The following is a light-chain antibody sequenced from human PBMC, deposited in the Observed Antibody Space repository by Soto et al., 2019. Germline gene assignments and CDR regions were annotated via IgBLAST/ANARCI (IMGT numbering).Light chain of an antibody. CDR1: QEISNY. Sequence: DIQMIQSPSSLSASVGDRVTITCQASQEISNYLNWYQQKPGKAPKLLIYDASNLERGVPSMFSGLGSGTDFTFTIISRQPEDFATYYCQQYDHLPRTFGRGTKVEIK. CDR3: QQYDHLPRT. CDR2: DAS. V-gene: IGKV1-33*01. J-gene: IGKJ1*01.